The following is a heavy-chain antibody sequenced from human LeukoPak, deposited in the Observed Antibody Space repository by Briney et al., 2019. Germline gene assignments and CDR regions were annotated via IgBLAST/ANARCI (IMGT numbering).Heavy chain of an antibody. V-gene: IGHV4-30-2*01. CDR3: ASAIEMATRADAFDI. Sequence: PSQTLSLTCAVSGGSISSGGYSWSWIRQPPGKGLEWIGYIYHSGSTYYNPSLKSRVTISVDRSKNQFSLKLSSVTAADTAAYYCASAIEMATRADAFDIWGQGTMVTVSS. CDR2: IYHSGST. CDR1: GGSISSGGYS. D-gene: IGHD5-24*01. J-gene: IGHJ3*02.